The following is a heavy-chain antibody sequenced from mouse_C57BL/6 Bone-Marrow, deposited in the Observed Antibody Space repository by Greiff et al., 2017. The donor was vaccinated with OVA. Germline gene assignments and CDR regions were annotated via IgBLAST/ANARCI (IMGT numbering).Heavy chain of an antibody. V-gene: IGHV1-76*01. CDR1: GYTFTDYY. Sequence: QVHVKQSGAELVRPGASVKLSCKASGYTFTDYYINWVKQRPGQGLEWIARIYPGSGNTYYNEKFKGKATLTAEKSSSTAYMQLSSLTSEDSAVYFCAREGVYDYSYWYFDVWGTGTTVTVSS. CDR3: AREGVYDYSYWYFDV. CDR2: IYPGSGNT. D-gene: IGHD2-4*01. J-gene: IGHJ1*03.